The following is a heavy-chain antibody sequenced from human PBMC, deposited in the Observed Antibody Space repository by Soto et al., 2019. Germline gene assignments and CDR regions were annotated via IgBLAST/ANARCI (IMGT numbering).Heavy chain of an antibody. D-gene: IGHD1-26*01. CDR3: AAETSGSYDYYGMDV. V-gene: IGHV1-58*01. CDR1: GFTFTSSA. CDR2: IVVGSGNT. J-gene: IGHJ6*02. Sequence: ASVKVSCKASGFTFTSSAVQWVRQARGQRLEWIGWIVVGSGNTNYAQKLQERVTITRDMSTSTAYMELSSLRSEDTAVYYCAAETSGSYDYYGMDVWGQGTTVTVSS.